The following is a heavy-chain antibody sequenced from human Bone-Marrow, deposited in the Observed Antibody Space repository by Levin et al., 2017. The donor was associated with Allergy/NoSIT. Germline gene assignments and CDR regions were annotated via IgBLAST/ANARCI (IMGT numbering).Heavy chain of an antibody. CDR1: GDSITSTY. V-gene: IGHV4-59*01. J-gene: IGHJ5*02. D-gene: IGHD3-3*01. Sequence: ETLSLTCIVSGDSITSTYWSWIRQPPGKGLEWIGYIFYSGSTSYNPSLNSRVSISIDTSKKQFSLRLSSVTAADTAVYFCTRGGGYYETWGPGTLVTVSS. CDR3: TRGGGYYET. CDR2: IFYSGST.